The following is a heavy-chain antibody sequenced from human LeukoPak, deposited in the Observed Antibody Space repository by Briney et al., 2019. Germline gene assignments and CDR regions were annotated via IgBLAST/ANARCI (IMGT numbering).Heavy chain of an antibody. CDR1: GLTFGSHG. D-gene: IGHD6-19*01. CDR2: IWYDGSKK. CDR3: ARGYSSGWYYFDY. Sequence: GGSLRLSCAASGLTFGSHGMHWVRQAPGKGLEWVAVIWYDGSKKYYVDSVKGRFTISRDNSKNMLYLEMNSLRAEDTAVYYCARGYSSGWYYFDYWGQGTLVTVSS. V-gene: IGHV3-33*01. J-gene: IGHJ4*02.